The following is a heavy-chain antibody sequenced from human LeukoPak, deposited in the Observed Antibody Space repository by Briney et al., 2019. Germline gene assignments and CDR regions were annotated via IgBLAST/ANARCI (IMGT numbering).Heavy chain of an antibody. CDR2: FDPEDGET. CDR3: ATAPPMAYYYYYMDV. V-gene: IGHV1-24*01. D-gene: IGHD5-24*01. CDR1: GYTLTELS. J-gene: IGHJ6*03. Sequence: GASVKVSCKVSGYTLTELSMHWVRRAPGKGLEWMGGFDPEDGETIYAQKFQGRVTMTEDTSTDTAYMELSSLRSEDTAVYYCATAPPMAYYYYYMDVWGEGTTVTVSS.